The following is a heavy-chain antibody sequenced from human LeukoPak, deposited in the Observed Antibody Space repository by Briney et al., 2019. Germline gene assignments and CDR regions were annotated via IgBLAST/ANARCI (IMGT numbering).Heavy chain of an antibody. CDR1: GFTFGDYA. CDR3: TRDRDPDYDYVWGSYRYPQYYFDY. D-gene: IGHD3-16*02. J-gene: IGHJ4*02. CDR2: IRSKAYGGTT. Sequence: GGSLRLSCTASGFTFGDYAMSWVRQAPGKGLEWVGFIRSKAYGGTTEYAASVKGRFTISRDDSKSIAYLQMNSLKTEDTAVYYCTRDRDPDYDYVWGSYRYPQYYFDYWGQGTLVTVSS. V-gene: IGHV3-49*04.